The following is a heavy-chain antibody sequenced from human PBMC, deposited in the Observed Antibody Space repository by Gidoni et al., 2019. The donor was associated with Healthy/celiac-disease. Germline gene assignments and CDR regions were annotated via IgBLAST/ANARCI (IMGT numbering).Heavy chain of an antibody. D-gene: IGHD3-10*01. Sequence: GLEWIGEINHSGSTNYNPSLKSRVTISVDTSKNQFSLKLSSVTAADTAVYYCARMAGVRGVIMAFDYWGQGTLVTVSS. J-gene: IGHJ4*02. CDR2: INHSGST. V-gene: IGHV4-34*01. CDR3: ARMAGVRGVIMAFDY.